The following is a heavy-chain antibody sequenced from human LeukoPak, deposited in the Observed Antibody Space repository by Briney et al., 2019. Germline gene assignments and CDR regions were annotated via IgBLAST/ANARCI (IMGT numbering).Heavy chain of an antibody. CDR2: ISKSGST. CDR1: GGSFSNYY. CDR3: ARVSGYHWESFYDY. J-gene: IGHJ4*02. Sequence: PSETLSLTCTVSGGSFSNYYWSWIRQPPGQGLEWIGYISKSGSTNYNPSLKSRVTISVDTSKNQFSLKLRSVTAADTAVYYYARVSGYHWESFYDYWGQGTLVTVSS. V-gene: IGHV4-59*01. D-gene: IGHD5-12*01.